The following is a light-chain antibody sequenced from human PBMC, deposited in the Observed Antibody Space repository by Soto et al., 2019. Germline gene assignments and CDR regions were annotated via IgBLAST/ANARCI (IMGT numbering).Light chain of an antibody. J-gene: IGLJ3*02. V-gene: IGLV2-14*01. CDR1: SSDVGGYNY. CDR2: EVS. CDR3: SSFTSINTWV. Sequence: QSALTQPASVSGSPGQSITISCTVTSSDVGGYNYVSWYQQHPGKAPKLMIYEVSNRPSGVSNRFSGSKSGNTASLTISGLQTEDEADHYCSSFTSINTWVFGGGTKLTVL.